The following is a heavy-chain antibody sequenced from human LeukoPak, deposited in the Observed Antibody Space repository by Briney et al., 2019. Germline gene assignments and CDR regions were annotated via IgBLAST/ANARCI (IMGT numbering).Heavy chain of an antibody. Sequence: PGGSLRLSCAASGFTFGDYYMSWIRQAPGKGLEWVSAISGSGGSTYYADSVKGRFTISRDNSKNTLYLQMNSLRAEDTAVYYCANTYGSGSPRVDYWGQGTLVTVSS. D-gene: IGHD3-10*01. CDR2: ISGSGGST. CDR3: ANTYGSGSPRVDY. J-gene: IGHJ4*02. CDR1: GFTFGDYY. V-gene: IGHV3-23*01.